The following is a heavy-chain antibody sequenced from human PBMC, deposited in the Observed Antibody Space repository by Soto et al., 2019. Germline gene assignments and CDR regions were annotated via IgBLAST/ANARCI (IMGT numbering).Heavy chain of an antibody. CDR1: GFTFSSYS. Sequence: PGGYLRLSCAASGFTFSSYSMNWVRQAPGKGLEWVSSISSSSSYIYYADSVKGRFTISRDNAKNSLYLQMNSLRAEDTAVYYCARDPGYARGYYYYGMDVWGQGTTVTVSS. D-gene: IGHD5-12*01. CDR3: ARDPGYARGYYYYGMDV. V-gene: IGHV3-21*01. J-gene: IGHJ6*02. CDR2: ISSSSSYI.